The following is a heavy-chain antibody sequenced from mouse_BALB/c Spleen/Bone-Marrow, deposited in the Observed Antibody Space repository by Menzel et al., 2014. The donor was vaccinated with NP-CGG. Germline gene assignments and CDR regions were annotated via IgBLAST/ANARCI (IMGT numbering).Heavy chain of an antibody. J-gene: IGHJ1*02. Sequence: VQLQQSGAELVKPGASVKLSCSASGFNIKDTYMHWVKQRPEQGLEWIGRIDPANGNTKYDPKFQDKATITADTSSNTVDLQLSSLTFEDTAVYYCARQEFAMYWYFDVWDAGTTVTVSS. CDR3: ARQEFAMYWYFDV. V-gene: IGHV14-3*02. D-gene: IGHD6-1*01. CDR1: GFNIKDTY. CDR2: IDPANGNT.